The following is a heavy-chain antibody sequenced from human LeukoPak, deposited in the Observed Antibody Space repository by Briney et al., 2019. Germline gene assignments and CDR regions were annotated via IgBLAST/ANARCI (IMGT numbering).Heavy chain of an antibody. CDR1: GFTFSSYG. J-gene: IGHJ4*02. CDR3: AKAVEAWFDSIHYFDY. D-gene: IGHD3-9*01. Sequence: PGGSLRLSCAASGFTFSSYGMHWVRQAPGKGLEWVAVISYDGSNKYYADSVKGRFTISRDNSKNTLYLQMNSLRAEDTAVYYCAKAVEAWFDSIHYFDYWGQGTLVTVSS. CDR2: ISYDGSNK. V-gene: IGHV3-30*18.